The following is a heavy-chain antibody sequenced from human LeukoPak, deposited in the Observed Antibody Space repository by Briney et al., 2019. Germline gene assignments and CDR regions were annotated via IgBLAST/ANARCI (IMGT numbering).Heavy chain of an antibody. D-gene: IGHD3-22*01. Sequence: PGGSLRLSCAASGFTVSSNYMSWVRQAPGKGLEWVSVIYSGGSTYYADSVKGRFTISRDNSKNTLYLQMNSLRAEDTAVYYCARDLGITMIVFDYWGQGTLVTVSS. V-gene: IGHV3-66*01. CDR3: ARDLGITMIVFDY. J-gene: IGHJ4*02. CDR1: GFTVSSNY. CDR2: IYSGGST.